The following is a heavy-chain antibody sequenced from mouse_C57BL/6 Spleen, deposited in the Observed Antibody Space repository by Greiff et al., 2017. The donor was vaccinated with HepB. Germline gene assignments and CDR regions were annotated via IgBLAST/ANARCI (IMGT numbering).Heavy chain of an antibody. V-gene: IGHV1-82*01. CDR2: IYPGDGDT. D-gene: IGHD2-4*01. J-gene: IGHJ3*01. Sequence: QVQLQQSGPELVKPGASVKISCKASGYAFSSSWMNWVKQRPGKGLEWIGRIYPGDGDTNYNGKFKGKATLTTDKSSSTAYRQLSSMTSEDSAVYFCARSRGLYYDYDGGFAYWGQGTLVTVSA. CDR3: ARSRGLYYDYDGGFAY. CDR1: GYAFSSSW.